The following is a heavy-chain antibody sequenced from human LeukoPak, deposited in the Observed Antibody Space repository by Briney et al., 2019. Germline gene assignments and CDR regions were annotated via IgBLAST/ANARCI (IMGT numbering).Heavy chain of an antibody. CDR3: ALGGYVLGRYAFDI. CDR1: GGSFSGYY. CDR2: IYYSGST. J-gene: IGHJ3*02. D-gene: IGHD3-16*01. V-gene: IGHV4-31*11. Sequence: SETLSLTCAVYGGSFSGYYWSWIRQHPGKGLEWIGYIYYSGSTYYNPSLKSRVTISVDTSKNQFSLKLSSVTAADTAVYYCALGGYVLGRYAFDIWGQGTMVTVSS.